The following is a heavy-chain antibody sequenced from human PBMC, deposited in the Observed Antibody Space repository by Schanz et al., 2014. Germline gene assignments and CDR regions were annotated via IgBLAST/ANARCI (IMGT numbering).Heavy chain of an antibody. CDR3: ARDKGGLIPFDY. D-gene: IGHD2-15*01. CDR2: IWYDGSNK. Sequence: QVQLVESGGGVVQPGRSLRLSCAASGFTFSSYGMHWVRQAPGKGLEWVAVIWYDGSNKYYADSVKGRFTISRDNAKNSLYLQMNSLRAEDTAVYYCARDKGGLIPFDYWGQGTLVAVSS. V-gene: IGHV3-33*01. CDR1: GFTFSSYG. J-gene: IGHJ4*02.